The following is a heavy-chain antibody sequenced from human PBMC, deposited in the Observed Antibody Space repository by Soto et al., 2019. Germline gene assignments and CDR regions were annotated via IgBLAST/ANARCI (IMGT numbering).Heavy chain of an antibody. CDR1: GDSITDYY. V-gene: IGHV4-59*12. D-gene: IGHD1-26*01. CDR3: ARGPWEPLDY. Sequence: PSETLSLTCTVSGDSITDYYWSWIRESPGKGLEWIAYIHHSGTTNYNPSLKSRVTISVDTSKNQFSLKLSSVTAADTAVYYCARGPWEPLDYWGQGTLVTVSS. J-gene: IGHJ4*02. CDR2: IHHSGTT.